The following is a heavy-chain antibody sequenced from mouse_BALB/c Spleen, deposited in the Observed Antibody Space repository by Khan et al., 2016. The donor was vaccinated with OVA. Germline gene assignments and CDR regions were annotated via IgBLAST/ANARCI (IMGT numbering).Heavy chain of an antibody. CDR3: TRSGYGSFAY. CDR1: GYTFTSYY. D-gene: IGHD2-2*01. J-gene: IGHJ3*01. Sequence: QVQLQQSGAELVKPGASVRLSCKASGYTFTSYYLYWVKQRPGQGLEWIGDINPSNGGTNFNEKFTTKATLTVDKSSSTAYMQLNSLTSDDSAVDYCTRSGYGSFAYWGQGTLVTVSA. CDR2: INPSNGGT. V-gene: IGHV1S81*02.